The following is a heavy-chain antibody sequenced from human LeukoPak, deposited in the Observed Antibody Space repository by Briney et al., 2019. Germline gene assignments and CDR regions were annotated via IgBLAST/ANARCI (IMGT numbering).Heavy chain of an antibody. J-gene: IGHJ4*02. CDR3: AKDRDYGDYSDY. V-gene: IGHV3-23*01. Sequence: TGGSLRLSCAASGFTFSSYAMSWVRQAPGKGLEWVSAISGSGGSTYYADSVKGRFTISRDNSKNTLYLQMNSLRAEDTAVYYCAKDRDYGDYSDYWGQGTLVTVSS. CDR1: GFTFSSYA. D-gene: IGHD4-17*01. CDR2: ISGSGGST.